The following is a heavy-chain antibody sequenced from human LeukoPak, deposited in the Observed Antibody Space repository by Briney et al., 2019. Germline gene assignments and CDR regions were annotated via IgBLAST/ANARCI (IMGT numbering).Heavy chain of an antibody. CDR3: ARGSYGDYVRYFDY. CDR1: GFTFSSYA. D-gene: IGHD4-17*01. Sequence: PGRSLRLSCAASGFTFSSYAMHWVRQAPGKGLEWVAVISYDGSNKYYADSVKGRFTISRDNSKNTLYLQMNSLRAEDTAVYYCARGSYGDYVRYFDYWGQGTLVTVSS. J-gene: IGHJ4*02. V-gene: IGHV3-30-3*01. CDR2: ISYDGSNK.